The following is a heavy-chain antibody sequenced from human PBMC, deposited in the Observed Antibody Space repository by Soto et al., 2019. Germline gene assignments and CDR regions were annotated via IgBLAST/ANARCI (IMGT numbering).Heavy chain of an antibody. CDR1: GFTFSSYA. V-gene: IGHV3-23*01. CDR3: ANVFEVGATRPNDY. D-gene: IGHD1-26*01. CDR2: ISGSGGST. Sequence: GGSLRLSCAASGFTFSSYAMSWVRQAPGKGLEWVSAISGSGGSTYYADSVNGRFTISRDNSKNTLYLQMNSLRAEDTAVYYCANVFEVGATRPNDYWGQGTLVTVSS. J-gene: IGHJ4*02.